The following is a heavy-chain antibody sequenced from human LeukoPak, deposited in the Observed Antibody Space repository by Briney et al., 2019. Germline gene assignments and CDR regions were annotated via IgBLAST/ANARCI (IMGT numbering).Heavy chain of an antibody. Sequence: PGGSLRLSCAASGFTFSSYAMSWVRQAPGKGLEWVSAISGSGGSTYYADSVKGRFTISRDNSKNTLYLQMNSLRAEDTALYYCAKNSCTNGVCHSDYWGQGTLVTVSS. CDR2: ISGSGGST. D-gene: IGHD2-8*01. CDR1: GFTFSSYA. V-gene: IGHV3-23*01. CDR3: AKNSCTNGVCHSDY. J-gene: IGHJ4*02.